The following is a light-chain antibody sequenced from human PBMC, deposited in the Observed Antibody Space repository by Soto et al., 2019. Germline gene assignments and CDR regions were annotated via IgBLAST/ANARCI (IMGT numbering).Light chain of an antibody. CDR2: EVS. CDR1: SSDVGGYNY. CDR3: NSYTSSSTLV. J-gene: IGLJ3*02. V-gene: IGLV2-14*01. Sequence: QSALTQPASVSGSPGQSITISCTGTSSDVGGYNYVSWYQQHPGKAPKLMIYEVSNRPSGVSNRFSGSESGNTASLTISGLQAEDEADYYCNSYTSSSTLVFGGGTKLTVL.